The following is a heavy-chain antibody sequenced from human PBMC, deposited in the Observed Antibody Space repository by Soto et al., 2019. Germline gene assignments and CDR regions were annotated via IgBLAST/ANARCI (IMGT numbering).Heavy chain of an antibody. CDR2: IYHSGST. J-gene: IGHJ2*01. CDR1: GGSISSSNW. CDR3: ASAGLKVVAGRYFDL. D-gene: IGHD3-22*01. Sequence: QVQLQESGPGLVKPSGTLSLTCAVSGGSISSSNWWSWVRQPPGKGLEWIGEIYHSGSTNYNPSPTSRVTITVAKSKNQSSLQLSSVPGADTAVYSCASAGLKVVAGRYFDLWGRGTLVTVSS. V-gene: IGHV4-4*02.